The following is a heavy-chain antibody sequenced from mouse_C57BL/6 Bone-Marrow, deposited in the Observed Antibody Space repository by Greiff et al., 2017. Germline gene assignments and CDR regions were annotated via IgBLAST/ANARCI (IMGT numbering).Heavy chain of an antibody. CDR2: ILPGSGST. CDR1: GYTFTGYW. V-gene: IGHV1-9*01. Sequence: VQLQQSGAELMKPGASVKLSCKATGYTFTGYWIEWVKQRPGHGLEWIGEILPGSGSTNYNEKFKGKATFTADTSSNTAYMQLSSLTTEDSAIYYCAGDYDYDGGGYYYAMDYWGQGTSVTVSS. CDR3: AGDYDYDGGGYYYAMDY. J-gene: IGHJ4*01. D-gene: IGHD2-4*01.